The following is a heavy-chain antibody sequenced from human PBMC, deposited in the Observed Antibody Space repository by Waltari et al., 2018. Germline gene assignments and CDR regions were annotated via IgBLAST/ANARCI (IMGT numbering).Heavy chain of an antibody. D-gene: IGHD6-19*01. CDR2: IKEDGSQT. V-gene: IGHV3-7*04. CDR3: ARDRGWNTFDY. CDR1: GFTFSSYW. J-gene: IGHJ4*02. Sequence: EVQLVESGGNLVQPGGSLRLSCAVSGFTFSSYWITWVRQAPGRGLEWVANIKEDGSQTYYVDSVKGRFTISRDNAKNSLYLQMNSLRAEDTGLYYCARDRGWNTFDYWGQGTLVTVSS.